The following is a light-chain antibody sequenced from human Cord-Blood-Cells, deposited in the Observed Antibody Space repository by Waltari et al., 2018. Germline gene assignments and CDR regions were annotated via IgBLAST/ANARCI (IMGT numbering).Light chain of an antibody. V-gene: IGLV2-14*01. J-gene: IGLJ2*01. CDR2: DVS. CDR3: SSYTSSSTVV. Sequence: QSALTQPASVSGSPGQSITISCTGTSSDVVGYNYVSWYQQHPGKAPKLMIYDVSNRPLGVSNRFSGSKAGNTASLTISGLQAEDEADYYCSSYTSSSTVVFGGGTKLTVL. CDR1: SSDVVGYNY.